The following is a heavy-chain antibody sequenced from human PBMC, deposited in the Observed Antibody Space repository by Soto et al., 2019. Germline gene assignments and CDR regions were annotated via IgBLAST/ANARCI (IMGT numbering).Heavy chain of an antibody. D-gene: IGHD3-22*01. V-gene: IGHV4-31*03. CDR2: ISYSGST. CDR3: ARRDRSGYSYWLDT. Sequence: TLSLTCTVSGGSISDGYYWSWIRQHPGKGLEWIGSISYSGSTSYNPSLKSRLTISVDRSKSQFSLNLSSVTAADTAVYYCARRDRSGYSYWLDTWGQGTVVTVS. J-gene: IGHJ5*02. CDR1: GGSISDGYY.